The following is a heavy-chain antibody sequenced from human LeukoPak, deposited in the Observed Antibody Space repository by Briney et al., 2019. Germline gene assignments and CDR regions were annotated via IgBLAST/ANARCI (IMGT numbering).Heavy chain of an antibody. CDR2: ISGGSGTI. J-gene: IGHJ5*02. CDR1: GFTFTNYN. Sequence: GGSLRLSCAASGFTFTNYNVNWVRQAPGKGLEWISYISGGSGTIYYADSVRGRFTVSRDNAKDSLWLQMDSLRVEDTAVYFCARLYGDWFDPWGPGTLVTVSS. V-gene: IGHV3-48*01. CDR3: ARLYGDWFDP. D-gene: IGHD4-17*01.